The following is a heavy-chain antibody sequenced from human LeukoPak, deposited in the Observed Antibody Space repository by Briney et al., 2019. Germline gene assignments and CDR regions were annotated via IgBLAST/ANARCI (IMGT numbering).Heavy chain of an antibody. J-gene: IGHJ4*02. V-gene: IGHV1-18*04. CDR3: ARRDIVATIYDY. D-gene: IGHD5-12*01. CDR2: INAYNGNT. Sequence: ASVKVSCKASGYTFTSYGVSWVRQAPGQGLEWMGWINAYNGNTNYAQKLQGRVTMTTDTSTSTAYMELRSLRSDDTAVYYCARRDIVATIYDYWGQGTLVTVSS. CDR1: GYTFTSYG.